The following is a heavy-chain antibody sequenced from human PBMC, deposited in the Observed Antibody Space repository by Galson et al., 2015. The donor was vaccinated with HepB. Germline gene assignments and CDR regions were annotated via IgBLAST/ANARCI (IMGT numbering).Heavy chain of an antibody. CDR2: IIPIFGTA. D-gene: IGHD3-3*01. CDR3: ASTFWSGYPTSDAFDI. V-gene: IGHV1-69*13. Sequence: SVKVSCKASGGTFSSYAISWVRQAPGQGLEWMGGIIPIFGTANYAQKFQGRVTITADESTSTAYMELSSLRSEDTAVYYCASTFWSGYPTSDAFDIWGQGTMVTVSS. J-gene: IGHJ3*02. CDR1: GGTFSSYA.